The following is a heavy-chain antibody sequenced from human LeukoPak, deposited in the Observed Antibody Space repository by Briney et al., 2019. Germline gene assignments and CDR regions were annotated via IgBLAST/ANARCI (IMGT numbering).Heavy chain of an antibody. V-gene: IGHV1-2*02. Sequence: ASVKVSCKASGYTFTGYYMHWVRQAPGQGLEWMGWINPNSGGTNYAQKLQGRVTMTTDTSTSTAYMELRSLRSDDTAVYYCAVTSAEPDILTGYYRPQWFDPWGQGTLVTVSS. D-gene: IGHD3-9*01. J-gene: IGHJ5*02. CDR3: AVTSAEPDILTGYYRPQWFDP. CDR1: GYTFTGYY. CDR2: INPNSGGT.